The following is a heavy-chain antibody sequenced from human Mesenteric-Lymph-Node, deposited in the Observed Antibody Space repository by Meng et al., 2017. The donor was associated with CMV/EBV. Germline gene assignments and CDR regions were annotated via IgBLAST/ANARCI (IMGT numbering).Heavy chain of an antibody. J-gene: IGHJ4*02. CDR1: GCSCSGYY. CDR2: IYHSGST. V-gene: IGHV4-34*01. D-gene: IGHD6-13*01. Sequence: CAVYGCSCSGYYWSWIRQPPGKGLEWIGEIYHSGSTNYNPSLKSRVTISVDKSKNQFSLKLSSVTAADTAVYYCARNDQQLDFLDYWGQGTLVTVSS. CDR3: ARNDQQLDFLDY.